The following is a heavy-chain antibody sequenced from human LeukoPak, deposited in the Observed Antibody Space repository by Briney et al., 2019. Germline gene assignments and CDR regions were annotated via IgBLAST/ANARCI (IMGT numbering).Heavy chain of an antibody. CDR2: IKQDGSEK. D-gene: IGHD6-19*01. J-gene: IGHJ4*02. V-gene: IGHV3-7*01. CDR1: GFTFSSYW. CDR3: ARVSSLAVAGFFDY. Sequence: PGGSLRLSCAASGFTFSSYWMNWVRQAPGKGLEGVANIKQDGSEKDYVDSVKGRFTISRDNAKNSLYLQMNSLRAEDTAVYNCARVSSLAVAGFFDYWGQGILVTVSS.